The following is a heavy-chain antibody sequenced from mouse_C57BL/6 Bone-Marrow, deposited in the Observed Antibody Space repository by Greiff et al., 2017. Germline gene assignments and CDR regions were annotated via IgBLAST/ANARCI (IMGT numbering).Heavy chain of an antibody. Sequence: QVQLQQPGPELVKPGASVKLSCKASGYTFTSYWMHWVKQRPGQGLEWIGNINPSNGGTNYNEKFKSKATLTVDKSSSTAYMQLSSLTSEDSAVYYCARRRSYNYESRDFDYWGQGTTLTVSS. CDR1: GYTFTSYW. CDR3: ARRRSYNYESRDFDY. V-gene: IGHV1-53*01. J-gene: IGHJ2*01. CDR2: INPSNGGT. D-gene: IGHD1-1*01.